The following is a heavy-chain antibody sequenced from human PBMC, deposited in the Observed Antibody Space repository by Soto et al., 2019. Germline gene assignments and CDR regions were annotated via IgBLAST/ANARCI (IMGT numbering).Heavy chain of an antibody. J-gene: IGHJ4*01. CDR1: GDSVTSHY. V-gene: IGHV4-59*02. CDR3: ATSSGNAWYTY. D-gene: IGHD6-13*01. Sequence: SETLSLTCSCSGDSVTSHYLTWTRQSPEKGLEWIGYMHYTGFSHYNPSLKSRLTISVDRSRNQFTLQLTSVTVADTAVYYCATSSGNAWYTYWGHGTHVTAS. CDR2: MHYTGFS.